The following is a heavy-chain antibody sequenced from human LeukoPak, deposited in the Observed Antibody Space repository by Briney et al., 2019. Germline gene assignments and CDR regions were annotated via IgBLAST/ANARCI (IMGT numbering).Heavy chain of an antibody. CDR2: ISAYNGNT. J-gene: IGHJ4*02. V-gene: IGHV1-18*01. CDR1: GYTFTSYG. Sequence: ASVKVSCKASGYTFTSYGISWVRQAPGQGLERMGWISAYNGNTNYAQKLQGRVTMTTDTSTSTAYMELRSLRSDDTAVYYCARAGGSLLVRWAYYFDYWGQGTLVTVSS. D-gene: IGHD4-23*01. CDR3: ARAGGSLLVRWAYYFDY.